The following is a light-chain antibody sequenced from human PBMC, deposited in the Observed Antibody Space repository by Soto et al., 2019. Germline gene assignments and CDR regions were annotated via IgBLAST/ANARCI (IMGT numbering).Light chain of an antibody. CDR2: AVS. CDR3: SSYAGSNNYV. J-gene: IGLJ1*01. Sequence: SGSPGQSVTISCTGTSSDVGGYKYVSWYQQYPGKAPKLMIYAVSERPSGVPDRFSGSKSGNTASLTVSGLQAEDEADYYCSSYAGSNNYVFGTGTKVTVL. CDR1: SSDVGGYKY. V-gene: IGLV2-8*01.